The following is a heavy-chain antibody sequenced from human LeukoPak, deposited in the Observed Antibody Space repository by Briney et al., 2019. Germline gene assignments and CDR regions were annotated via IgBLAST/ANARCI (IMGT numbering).Heavy chain of an antibody. V-gene: IGHV4-59*12. Sequence: SETLSLTCTVSGGSISSYYWSWIRQPPGKGLEWIGYIYYSGSTNYNPSLKSRVTISVDTSKNQFSLKLSSVTAADTAVYYCARDLRVWDEIRFELIRGWFDPWGQGTLVTVSS. J-gene: IGHJ5*02. CDR2: IYYSGST. D-gene: IGHD1-26*01. CDR1: GGSISSYY. CDR3: ARDLRVWDEIRFELIRGWFDP.